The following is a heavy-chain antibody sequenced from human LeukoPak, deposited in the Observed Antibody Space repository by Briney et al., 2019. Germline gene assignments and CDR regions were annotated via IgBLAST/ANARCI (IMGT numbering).Heavy chain of an antibody. Sequence: PGGSLRLSCAASGFTFSSYNMHWVRQAPGKGLEYVSTISSDGGSTYYANSVKGRFTISRDNSKNTLYLQMGSLRSEDMAVYYCARGQRWELVPSYLEYWGQGTLVTVSS. CDR3: ARGQRWELVPSYLEY. J-gene: IGHJ4*02. V-gene: IGHV3-64*01. D-gene: IGHD1-26*01. CDR2: ISSDGGST. CDR1: GFTFSSYN.